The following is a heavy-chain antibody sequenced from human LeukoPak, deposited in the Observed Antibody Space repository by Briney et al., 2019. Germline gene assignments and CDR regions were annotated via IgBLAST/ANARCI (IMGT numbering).Heavy chain of an antibody. V-gene: IGHV3-11*01. CDR1: GFTFSDYY. J-gene: IGHJ4*02. Sequence: PGGSLRLSCAASGFTFSDYYMSWIRQAPGKGLEWVSYISSSGSTIYYADSVKGRFTISRDNAKNSLYLQMSSLRAEDTAVYYCARRWRGSSWYLLDYWGQGTLVTVSS. CDR2: ISSSGSTI. D-gene: IGHD6-13*01. CDR3: ARRWRGSSWYLLDY.